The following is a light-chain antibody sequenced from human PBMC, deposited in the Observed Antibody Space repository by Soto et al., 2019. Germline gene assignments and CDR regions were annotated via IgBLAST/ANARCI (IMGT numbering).Light chain of an antibody. V-gene: IGKV1-39*01. CDR3: QQSYNTPWT. Sequence: DIQMTQSPFSLSASVGDRVTITCRASQTILSYLNWYQQKPGKAPKLLISAASNLQSGVPSRFSGVGSGTEFTLTISSLQPEDFATYHCQQSYNTPWTFGQGTEVEVK. CDR2: AAS. J-gene: IGKJ1*01. CDR1: QTILSY.